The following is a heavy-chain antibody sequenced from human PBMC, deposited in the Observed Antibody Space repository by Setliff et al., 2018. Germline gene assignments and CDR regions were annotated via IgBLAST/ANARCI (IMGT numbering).Heavy chain of an antibody. J-gene: IGHJ6*03. CDR3: ARAYTYGYIDYCYMDV. V-gene: IGHV4-38-2*01. D-gene: IGHD5-18*01. CDR2: IYHSGST. Sequence: PSETLSLTCAVSGYSISSGYYWGWIRQPPGKGLEWIGSIYHSGSTYYNPSLKSRVTISVDTSKNQLSLNLRSVTAADTAVYFCARAYTYGYIDYCYMDVWGEGTTVTVSS. CDR1: GYSISSGYY.